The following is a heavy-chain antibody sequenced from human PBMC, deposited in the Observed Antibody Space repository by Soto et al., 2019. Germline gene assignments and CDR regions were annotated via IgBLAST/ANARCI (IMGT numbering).Heavy chain of an antibody. CDR3: ARDLGYYESDGYYDY. CDR1: GFTFSDNY. D-gene: IGHD3-22*01. J-gene: IGHJ4*02. V-gene: IGHV3-11*01. Sequence: GGSLRLSCAASGFTFSDNYMSWIRQAPGKGLEWVSYISSSGSIIYYADSVKGRFTISRDNAKNSLYLQMNSLRAEDTAVYYCARDLGYYESDGYYDYRGQGAMVTV. CDR2: ISSSGSII.